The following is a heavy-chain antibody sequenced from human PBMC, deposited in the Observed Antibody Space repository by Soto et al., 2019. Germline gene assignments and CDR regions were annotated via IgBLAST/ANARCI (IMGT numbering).Heavy chain of an antibody. V-gene: IGHV3-23*01. CDR1: GFTFSAFA. D-gene: IGHD2-2*03. J-gene: IGHJ4*02. CDR3: AKMEGMDPWAYSFDY. Sequence: EVQVLESGGGLGQPGGSLRLSGAATGFTFSAFAMSWVRQAPGKGLEWVSRIYGGGNGPHYADSVKGRVTISRDNYKNTLYLQMNSLRAEDTAVYYCAKMEGMDPWAYSFDYWGQGTLVTVSS. CDR2: IYGGGNGP.